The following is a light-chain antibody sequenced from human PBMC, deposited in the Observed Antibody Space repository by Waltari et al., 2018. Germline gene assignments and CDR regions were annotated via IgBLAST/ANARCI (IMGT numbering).Light chain of an antibody. CDR3: AAWDDSLSGCVV. Sequence: QSVLTQPPSASGTPGQRVTISCSGRSSNIGSNYAFWYQQLPGTAPKLLISRNNQRPSGVPDRFFGSKSGTSASLVISGLRSEDEAYYYCAAWDDSLSGCVVFGGGTKVTVL. CDR1: SSNIGSNY. V-gene: IGLV1-47*01. J-gene: IGLJ2*01. CDR2: RNN.